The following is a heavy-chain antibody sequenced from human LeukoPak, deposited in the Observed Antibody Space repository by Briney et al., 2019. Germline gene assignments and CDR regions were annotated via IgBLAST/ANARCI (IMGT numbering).Heavy chain of an antibody. CDR1: GGSISGYY. CDR2: IYYSGST. J-gene: IGHJ4*02. V-gene: IGHV4-59*01. D-gene: IGHD3-10*01. Sequence: SETLSLTRTVSGGSISGYYWSWIRQPPGKGLEWIGYIYYSGSTNYNPSLKSRVTISVDTSKNQFSLKLSSVTAADTAVYYCARALWFGDPYFDYWGQGTLVTVSS. CDR3: ARALWFGDPYFDY.